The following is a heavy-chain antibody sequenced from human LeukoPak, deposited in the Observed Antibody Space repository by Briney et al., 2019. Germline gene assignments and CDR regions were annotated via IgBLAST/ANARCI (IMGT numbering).Heavy chain of an antibody. J-gene: IGHJ4*02. CDR3: ARAGLETYYGKSYFDY. CDR2: VYYSGST. V-gene: IGHV4-39*01. CDR1: GGSISSGGYY. D-gene: IGHD3-10*01. Sequence: SQTLSLTCTVSGGSISSGGYYWGWIRQPPGKGLEWIGSVYYSGSTYYNPSLKSRVTISVDTSKNQFSLKLSSVTAADTAVHYCARAGLETYYGKSYFDYWGQGTLVTVSS.